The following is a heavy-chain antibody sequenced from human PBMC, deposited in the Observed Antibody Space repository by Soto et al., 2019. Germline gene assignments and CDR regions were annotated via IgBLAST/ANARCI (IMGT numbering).Heavy chain of an antibody. Sequence: PSETLSLTCTVSGGSISSYYWSWIRQPPGKGLEWIGYIYYSGSTNYNPSLKSRVTISVDTSKNQLSLKLSSVTAADTAVYYCTRRYGYYFDYWGQGTLVTVS. V-gene: IGHV4-59*08. D-gene: IGHD4-17*01. CDR1: GGSISSYY. CDR3: TRRYGYYFDY. CDR2: IYYSGST. J-gene: IGHJ4*02.